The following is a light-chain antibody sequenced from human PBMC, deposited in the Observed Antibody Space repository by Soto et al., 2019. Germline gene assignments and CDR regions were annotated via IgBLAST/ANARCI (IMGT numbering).Light chain of an antibody. J-gene: IGLJ1*01. CDR3: CSYAGSYTLYV. Sequence: QSVLTQPRSVSGSPGQSVTISCTGTSSDFGGDDFVSWYQHHPAKAPKLMIYDVSKQPSGVPDRFSGSKSGNTASLTISGLQAEDEADYYCCSYAGSYTLYVFGTGTKVTVL. V-gene: IGLV2-11*01. CDR1: SSDFGGDDF. CDR2: DVS.